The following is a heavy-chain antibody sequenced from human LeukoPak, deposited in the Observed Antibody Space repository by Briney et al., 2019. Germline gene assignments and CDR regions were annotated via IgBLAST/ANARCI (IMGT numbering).Heavy chain of an antibody. CDR2: ISDSGGST. D-gene: IGHD3-22*01. J-gene: IGHJ4*02. V-gene: IGHV3-23*01. Sequence: GGSLRLSCAASGFTFSSYAMSWVRQAPGKGLEWVSAISDSGGSTYYADSVKGRFTISRDNSKNTLYLQMNSLRAEDTAVYYCAKPVDSSGYYLDFGYFDYWGQGTLVTVSS. CDR3: AKPVDSSGYYLDFGYFDY. CDR1: GFTFSSYA.